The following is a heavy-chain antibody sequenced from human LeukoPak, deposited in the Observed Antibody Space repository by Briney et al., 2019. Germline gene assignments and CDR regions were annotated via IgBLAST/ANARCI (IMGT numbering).Heavy chain of an antibody. Sequence: GRSLRLSCAASGFTFSSYGMHWVRQAPGKGLEWVGFIRSKGYGGTTDYAASVKGRFTISRDDSKSIAYLQMNSLKTEDTAMYYCTRGGDYGQDVYYWGQGTLVTVSS. J-gene: IGHJ4*02. CDR1: GFTFSSYG. D-gene: IGHD4-17*01. CDR3: TRGGDYGQDVYY. CDR2: IRSKGYGGTT. V-gene: IGHV3-49*04.